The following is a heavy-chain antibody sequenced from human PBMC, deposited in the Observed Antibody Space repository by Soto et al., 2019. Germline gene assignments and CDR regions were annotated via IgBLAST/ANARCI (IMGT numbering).Heavy chain of an antibody. CDR2: SSAYNGNT. Sequence: GASVKVSCKASGYTFTSYGLSWVRQAPGQGLEWMGWSSAYNGNTNYAQKLQGRVTMTTDTSTSTAYMELRSLRSDDTAVYYCARDRRGRLGYYYGMDVWGQGTTVTVSS. CDR3: ARDRRGRLGYYYGMDV. V-gene: IGHV1-18*04. D-gene: IGHD3-16*01. J-gene: IGHJ6*02. CDR1: GYTFTSYG.